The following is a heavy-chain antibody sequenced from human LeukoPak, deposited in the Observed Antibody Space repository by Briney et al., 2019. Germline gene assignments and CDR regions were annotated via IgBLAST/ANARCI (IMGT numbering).Heavy chain of an antibody. CDR3: ARQPLIVLMVYAPFDY. Sequence: GGSLRLSCAASGFTFSSFGMHWVRQAPGKGLEWVAVISYDGSNKYYADSVKGRFSISRDNSKSTLYLQMNSLRAEDTAVYYCARQPLIVLMVYAPFDYWGQGTLVTVSS. J-gene: IGHJ4*02. CDR2: ISYDGSNK. V-gene: IGHV3-30*03. D-gene: IGHD2-8*01. CDR1: GFTFSSFG.